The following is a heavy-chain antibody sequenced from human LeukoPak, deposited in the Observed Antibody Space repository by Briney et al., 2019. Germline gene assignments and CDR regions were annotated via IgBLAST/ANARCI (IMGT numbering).Heavy chain of an antibody. CDR1: GGSISSYY. J-gene: IGHJ3*02. CDR2: IYYSGST. Sequence: SETLSLTCTVSGGSISSYYWSWIRQPPGKGLEWIGYIYYSGSTNYNPSLKCRVTISVDTSKNQFSLKLSSVTAADTAVYYCARESTVVTSVAFDIWGQGTMVTVSS. D-gene: IGHD4-23*01. V-gene: IGHV4-59*01. CDR3: ARESTVVTSVAFDI.